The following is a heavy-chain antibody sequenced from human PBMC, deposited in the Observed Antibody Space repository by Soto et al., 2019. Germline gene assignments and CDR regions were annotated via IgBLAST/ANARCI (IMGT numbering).Heavy chain of an antibody. J-gene: IGHJ6*03. V-gene: IGHV1-46*01. Sequence: ASVKVSCKASGYTFTSYYMHWVRQAPGQGLEWMGIINPSGGSTSYAQKFQGRVTMTRDTSTSTVYMELSSLRSEDTAVYYCARIAAATGAYYYMDVWGKGTTVTVSS. CDR2: INPSGGST. D-gene: IGHD6-13*01. CDR3: ARIAAATGAYYYMDV. CDR1: GYTFTSYY.